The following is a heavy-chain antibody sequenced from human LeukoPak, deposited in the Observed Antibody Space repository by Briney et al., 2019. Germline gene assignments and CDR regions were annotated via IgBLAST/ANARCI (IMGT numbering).Heavy chain of an antibody. V-gene: IGHV3-23*01. CDR3: ARGKYDSSPFLQH. Sequence: GGSLRLSCAASGFPFGNYAMSWVRQTPGKGLECVSVISGDGGNTYYADSVKGRFTISRDNAKNSMYLQMNSLRAEDTAVYYCARGKYDSSPFLQHWGQGTLVTVSS. CDR2: ISGDGGNT. D-gene: IGHD3-22*01. J-gene: IGHJ1*01. CDR1: GFPFGNYA.